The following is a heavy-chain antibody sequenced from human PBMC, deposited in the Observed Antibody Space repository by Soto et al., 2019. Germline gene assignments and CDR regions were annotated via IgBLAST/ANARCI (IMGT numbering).Heavy chain of an antibody. Sequence: ASVKVSCKASGYTFTSYAMRWVRQAPGQRLEWMGWINAGNGNTKYSQKFQGRVTITRDTSASTAYMELSSLRSEDTAVYYCARDRVWGSDYYYYMDVWGKGTTVTVSS. CDR1: GYTFTSYA. CDR2: INAGNGNT. D-gene: IGHD3-16*01. V-gene: IGHV1-3*01. CDR3: ARDRVWGSDYYYYMDV. J-gene: IGHJ6*03.